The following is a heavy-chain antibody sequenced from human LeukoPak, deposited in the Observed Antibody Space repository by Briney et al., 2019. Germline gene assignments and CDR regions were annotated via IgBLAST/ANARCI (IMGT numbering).Heavy chain of an antibody. CDR3: ARQIYGDLYYFDY. J-gene: IGHJ4*02. D-gene: IGHD4-17*01. V-gene: IGHV4-30-4*01. CDR2: IYYSGSS. Sequence: WVRQAPGKGLEWIGYIYYSGSSYYIPSLKSRVTMSVDTSKNQFSLRLSSVTAADTAVYYCARQIYGDLYYFDYWGQGTLVTVSS.